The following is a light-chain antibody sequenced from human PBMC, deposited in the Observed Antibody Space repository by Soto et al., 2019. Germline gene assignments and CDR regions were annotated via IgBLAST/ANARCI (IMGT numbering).Light chain of an antibody. CDR3: QQRSNWPIT. V-gene: IGKV3-11*01. J-gene: IGKJ5*01. CDR2: DAS. Sequence: EIVLTQSPATLSLSPGERATLSCRASQSVSSYLAWYQHKPGQAPRLLIYDASNRATGIPPRFSGSGSGTDFTLTISSLAREDFEVYYCQQRSNWPITFGQGTRLEIK. CDR1: QSVSSY.